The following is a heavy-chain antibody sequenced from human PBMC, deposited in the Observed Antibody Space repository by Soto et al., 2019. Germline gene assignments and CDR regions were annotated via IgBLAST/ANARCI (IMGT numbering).Heavy chain of an antibody. D-gene: IGHD3-3*01. CDR3: AKEIIGADFWSGYRGLGQGVEYDY. CDR1: GFTFSSYG. J-gene: IGHJ4*02. V-gene: IGHV3-30*18. Sequence: QVQLVESGGGVVQPGRSLRLSCAASGFTFSSYGMHWVRQAPGKGLEWVAVISYDGSNKYYADSVKGRFTISRDNSKNTLYLQMNSLRAEDTAVYYCAKEIIGADFWSGYRGLGQGVEYDYWGQGTLVTVSS. CDR2: ISYDGSNK.